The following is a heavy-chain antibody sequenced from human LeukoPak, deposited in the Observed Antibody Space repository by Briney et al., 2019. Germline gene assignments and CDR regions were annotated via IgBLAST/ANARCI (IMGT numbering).Heavy chain of an antibody. CDR3: ARDGVVPAATGYYYMDV. V-gene: IGHV3-21*01. CDR2: ISSSSSYI. Sequence: GGSLRLSCAASGFTFSSYSMNWVRQAPGKGLEWVSSISSSSSYIYYADSVEGRFTISRDNAKHPLYLQMNSLRAEDTAVYYCARDGVVPAATGYYYMDVWGKGTTVTVSS. D-gene: IGHD2-2*01. J-gene: IGHJ6*03. CDR1: GFTFSSYS.